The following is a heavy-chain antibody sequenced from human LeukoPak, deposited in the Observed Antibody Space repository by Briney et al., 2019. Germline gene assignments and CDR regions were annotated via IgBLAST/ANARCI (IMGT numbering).Heavy chain of an antibody. CDR3: ARGAEDSSFKYYYGMDV. Sequence: GGSLRLSCAASGFTFSSYWMHWVRQAPGKGLVWVSRINSDGSSTSYADSVKGRFTISRDNAKNTLYLQMNSLRAEDTAVYYCARGAEDSSFKYYYGMDVWGQGTTVTVSS. V-gene: IGHV3-74*01. CDR1: GFTFSSYW. D-gene: IGHD2-15*01. CDR2: INSDGSST. J-gene: IGHJ6*02.